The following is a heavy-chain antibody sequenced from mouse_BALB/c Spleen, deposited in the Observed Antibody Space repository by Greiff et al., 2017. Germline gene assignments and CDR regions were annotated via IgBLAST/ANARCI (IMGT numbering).Heavy chain of an antibody. CDR3: ARRGRGYYFDY. Sequence: QVQLQQPGAELVKPGASVKLSCKASGYTFTSYWMHWVKQRPGQGLEWIGEINPSNGRTNYNEKFKSKATLTVDKSSSTAYMQLSSLTSEDSAVYYCARRGRGYYFDYWGQGTTLTVSS. J-gene: IGHJ2*01. CDR2: INPSNGRT. V-gene: IGHV1S81*02. CDR1: GYTFTSYW. D-gene: IGHD3-3*01.